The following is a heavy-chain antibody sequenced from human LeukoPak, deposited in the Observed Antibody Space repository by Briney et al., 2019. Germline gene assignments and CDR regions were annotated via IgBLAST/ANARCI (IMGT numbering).Heavy chain of an antibody. V-gene: IGHV3-48*02. CDR1: GFTFSRSG. J-gene: IGHJ4*02. CDR2: ISSESTTT. D-gene: IGHD3-22*01. CDR3: ASESTNYDDSSGYGLSD. Sequence: GPSLTLSCSASGFTFSRSGTSWVRQPPRKWLEWVAYISSESTTTYHPSSVKGPFTISRDKTKNSVFLQMKPLREEHTAIVRCASESTNYDDSSGYGLSDWGRGTLVTVSS.